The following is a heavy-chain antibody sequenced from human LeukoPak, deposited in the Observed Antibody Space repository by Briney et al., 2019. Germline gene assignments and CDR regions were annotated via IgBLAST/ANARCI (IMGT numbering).Heavy chain of an antibody. Sequence: PSETLSLTCTVSGXSISSGGYYWSWIRQHPGKGLEWIGYIYYSGSTYCNPSLKSRVTISVDTSKNQFSLKLSSVTAADTAVYYCAREHGVLLWFGELWGAFDIWGQGTMVTVSS. D-gene: IGHD3-10*01. J-gene: IGHJ3*02. CDR3: AREHGVLLWFGELWGAFDI. V-gene: IGHV4-31*03. CDR2: IYYSGST. CDR1: GXSISSGGYY.